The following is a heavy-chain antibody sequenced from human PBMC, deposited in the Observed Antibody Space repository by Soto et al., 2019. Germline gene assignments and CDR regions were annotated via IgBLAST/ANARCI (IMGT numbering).Heavy chain of an antibody. CDR3: VRDYYHVSVSSLDIPLDY. CDR1: GFIFSFSE. Sequence: GGSLRLSCAASGFIFSFSEMTWVRQTPGKGLEWMSFISNTGNNIYYADSVKGRVTISRDNSKNTLYLQLNSLRAEDTAVYHCVRDYYHVSVSSLDIPLDYWGQGTLVTVSS. D-gene: IGHD3-10*01. J-gene: IGHJ4*02. CDR2: ISNTGNNI. V-gene: IGHV3-48*03.